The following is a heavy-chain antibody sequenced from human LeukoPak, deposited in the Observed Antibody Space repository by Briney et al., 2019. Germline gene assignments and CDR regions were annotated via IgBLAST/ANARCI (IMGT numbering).Heavy chain of an antibody. J-gene: IGHJ6*04. CDR2: ISSGGGST. D-gene: IGHD3-10*02. CDR3: AELGITMIGGV. CDR1: GFTFSSYG. V-gene: IGHV3-23*01. Sequence: GGSLRLSCAASGFTFSSYGMSWVRQAPGKALEWVSGISSGGGSTHYADSVKGRFTISRDNSKNTLYLEMSSLRAEDTAVYYCAELGITMIGGVWGKGTTVTISS.